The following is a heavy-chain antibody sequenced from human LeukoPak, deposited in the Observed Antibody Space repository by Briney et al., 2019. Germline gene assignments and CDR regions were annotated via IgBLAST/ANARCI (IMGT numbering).Heavy chain of an antibody. D-gene: IGHD2-15*01. J-gene: IGHJ6*03. Sequence: PGGSLRLSCAASGFTFSSYAMSWVRQAPGKGLERVSAISGSGGSTYYADSVKGRFTISRDNSKNTLYLQMNSLRAEDTAVYYCAKGGPNCCGGSCYYYYYMDVWGKGTTVTVSS. CDR3: AKGGPNCCGGSCYYYYYMDV. CDR2: ISGSGGST. CDR1: GFTFSSYA. V-gene: IGHV3-23*01.